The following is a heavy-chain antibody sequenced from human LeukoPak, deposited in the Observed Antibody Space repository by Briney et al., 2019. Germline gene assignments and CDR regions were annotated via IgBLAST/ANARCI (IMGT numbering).Heavy chain of an antibody. CDR3: ARDYADYVGYFFFDY. CDR2: ISGGGETT. CDR1: GFIFNNYG. Sequence: GGSLRLSCAASGFIFNNYGMSWVRQAPGKGLEWVSSISGGGETTYYADSAKGRFTISRDNSQNTLYLQMNSLRAEDTAVYYCARDYADYVGYFFFDYWGQGTLVTVSS. V-gene: IGHV3-23*01. D-gene: IGHD4-17*01. J-gene: IGHJ4*02.